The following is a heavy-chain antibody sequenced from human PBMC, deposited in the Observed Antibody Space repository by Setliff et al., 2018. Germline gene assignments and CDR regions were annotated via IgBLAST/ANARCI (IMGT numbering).Heavy chain of an antibody. CDR3: VRTDYSDGRYSMDV. J-gene: IGHJ6*03. Sequence: PSETLSLTCAVYGGSFSGYYWSWIRQPPGKGLEWIGEINHSGNTNYNPSLKSRVTISVDKSTNQFSLKLNSVTAADTAVYYCVRTDYSDGRYSMDVWGKGTTVTVSS. CDR2: INHSGNT. D-gene: IGHD6-19*01. CDR1: GGSFSGYY. V-gene: IGHV4-34*01.